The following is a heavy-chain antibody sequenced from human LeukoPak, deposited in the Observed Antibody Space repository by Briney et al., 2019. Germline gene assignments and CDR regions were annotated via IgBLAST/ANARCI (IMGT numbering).Heavy chain of an antibody. D-gene: IGHD5-18*01. J-gene: IGHJ4*02. CDR1: GGSFSGYY. Sequence: SETLCLTCADYGGSFSGYYWSWIRQPPGKGLEWIGEINHSGSTDYNPSLKCRVTISVDTSKNQFSLKLSSVTAADTAVYYCERGKTTWIQLWLRGYYFDYWGQGTPVTVSS. CDR3: ERGKTTWIQLWLRGYYFDY. V-gene: IGHV4-34*01. CDR2: INHSGST.